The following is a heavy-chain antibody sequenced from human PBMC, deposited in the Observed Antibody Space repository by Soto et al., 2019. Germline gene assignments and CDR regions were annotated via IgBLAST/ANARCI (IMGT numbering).Heavy chain of an antibody. CDR3: AREGGSSWPRGLRDFQH. Sequence: GGSLRLSCAASGFTFSSYSMNWVRQAPGKGLEWVSSISSSSSYIYYADSVKGRFTISRDNAKNSLYLQMNSLRAEDTAVYYCAREGGSSWPRGLRDFQHWGQGTLVTVSS. CDR2: ISSSSSYI. V-gene: IGHV3-21*01. D-gene: IGHD6-13*01. J-gene: IGHJ1*01. CDR1: GFTFSSYS.